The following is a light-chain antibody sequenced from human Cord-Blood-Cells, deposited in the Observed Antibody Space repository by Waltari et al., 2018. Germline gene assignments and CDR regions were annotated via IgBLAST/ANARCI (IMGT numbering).Light chain of an antibody. V-gene: IGKV3-11*01. CDR3: MQALQTPLT. CDR2: DAS. J-gene: IGKJ4*01. Sequence: EIVLTQSPATLSLSPGERATLSCRASQSVSSYLAWYQQKPGQAPRLLIYDASNRATGIPARFSGSGSGTDCTLKISRVEAEDVGVHYCMQALQTPLTFGGGTKVEIK. CDR1: QSVSSY.